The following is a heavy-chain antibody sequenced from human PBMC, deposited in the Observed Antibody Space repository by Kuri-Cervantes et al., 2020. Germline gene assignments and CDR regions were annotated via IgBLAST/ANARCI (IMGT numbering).Heavy chain of an antibody. CDR2: ISYDGSNK. V-gene: IGHV3-30*18. J-gene: IGHJ3*02. Sequence: LSLTCAASGFTFSSYGMHWVRQAPGKGLEWVAVISYDGSNKYYADSVKGRFTISRDNSKNTLYLQMNSLRAEDTAVYYCAKEGYSYGTGAFDIWGQGTMVTVSS. D-gene: IGHD5-18*01. CDR3: AKEGYSYGTGAFDI. CDR1: GFTFSSYG.